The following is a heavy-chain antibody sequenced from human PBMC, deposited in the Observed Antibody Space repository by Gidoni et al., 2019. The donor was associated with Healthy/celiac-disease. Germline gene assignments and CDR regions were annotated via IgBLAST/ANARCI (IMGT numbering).Heavy chain of an antibody. CDR2: ITSSSSYI. V-gene: IGHV3-21*01. J-gene: IGHJ4*02. CDR1: GFTFNCCT. CDR3: ASYDILTDSLDY. Sequence: EVQLVESAGGLVKPGGSLRLSCRASGFTFNCCTMNWVRQAPGKGLEWVSSITSSSSYIYYADSVKGRFTISRDNAKNSLYLQMNSLRAEDTAVYYCASYDILTDSLDYWGQGTLVTVSS. D-gene: IGHD3-9*01.